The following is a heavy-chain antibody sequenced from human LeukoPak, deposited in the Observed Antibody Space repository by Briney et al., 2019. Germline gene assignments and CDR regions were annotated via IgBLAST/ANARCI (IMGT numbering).Heavy chain of an antibody. CDR2: INHSGST. Sequence: SETLSLTCAVYGGSFSGYYWSWIRQPPGKGLEWIGEINHSGSTNYNPSLKSRVTISVDTSKNQFSLKLSSVTAADTAVYYCATSEGGIAAAGLFDYWGQGTPVTVSS. J-gene: IGHJ4*02. D-gene: IGHD6-13*01. CDR1: GGSFSGYY. CDR3: ATSEGGIAAAGLFDY. V-gene: IGHV4-34*01.